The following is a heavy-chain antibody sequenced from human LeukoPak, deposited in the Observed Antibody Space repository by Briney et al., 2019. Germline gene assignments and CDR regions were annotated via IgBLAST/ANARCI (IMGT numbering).Heavy chain of an antibody. CDR3: ARTTEAHSWRTRYYDYYMDV. Sequence: PSETLSLTCTVSGGSISSYYWSWIRQPPGKGLEWIGYIYYSGSTNYNPSLKSRVTISVDTSKNQFSLKLSSVTAADTAIYYCARTTEAHSWRTRYYDYYMDVWGKGTTVTVSS. V-gene: IGHV4-59*01. D-gene: IGHD6-13*01. CDR1: GGSISSYY. CDR2: IYYSGST. J-gene: IGHJ6*03.